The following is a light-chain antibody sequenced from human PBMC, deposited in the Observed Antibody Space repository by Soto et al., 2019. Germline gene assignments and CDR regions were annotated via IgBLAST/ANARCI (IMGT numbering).Light chain of an antibody. CDR2: GAS. CDR1: QSVSSTY. CDR3: QEYDSSPYT. J-gene: IGKJ2*01. Sequence: EIVLTQSPGTLSLSPGERATLSCRASQSVSSTYVAWYQQKPGQAPRLIIYGASSRATGIPDRFSGSGSGKDFTLSISKLEPEDVAVYYWQEYDSSPYTFGQGTKLEIK. V-gene: IGKV3-20*01.